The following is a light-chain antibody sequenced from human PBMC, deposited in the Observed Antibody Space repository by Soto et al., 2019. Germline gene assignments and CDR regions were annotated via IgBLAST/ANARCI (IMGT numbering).Light chain of an antibody. CDR1: QGISNY. Sequence: DIQMTQSPSSLSASVGDRVIITCRASQGISNYLAWYQQKPGKVPNVLIYGASTLQSGVPSRFSGSGSVTDFTLTISSLQPEDVATYYCQKYDSAPFTFGPGTKVDIK. CDR3: QKYDSAPFT. J-gene: IGKJ3*01. CDR2: GAS. V-gene: IGKV1-27*01.